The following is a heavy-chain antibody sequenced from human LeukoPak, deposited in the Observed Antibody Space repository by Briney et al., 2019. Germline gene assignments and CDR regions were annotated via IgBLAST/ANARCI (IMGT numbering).Heavy chain of an antibody. CDR1: GYTFTSYA. CDR2: INTNTGNP. Sequence: ASVKVSCKASGYTFTSYAMNWVRQAPGQGLEWMGWINTNTGNPTYAQGFTGRFVFSLDTSVSTAYLQISSLKAEDTAVYYCARDVARGGSGSYSWFDPWGQGTLVTVSS. V-gene: IGHV7-4-1*02. J-gene: IGHJ5*02. D-gene: IGHD3-10*01. CDR3: ARDVARGGSGSYSWFDP.